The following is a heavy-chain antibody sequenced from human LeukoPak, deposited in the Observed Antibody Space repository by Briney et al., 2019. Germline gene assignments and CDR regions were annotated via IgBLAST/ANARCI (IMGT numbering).Heavy chain of an antibody. V-gene: IGHV3-66*01. D-gene: IGHD6-6*01. CDR2: IYSGGST. CDR3: ASLPSDYYYYYGMDV. Sequence: AGGSLRLSCAASGFTVRSNYMSWVRQAPGKGLEWVSVIYSGGSTYYADSVKGRFTISRDNSKNTLYLQMNSLRAEDTAVYYCASLPSDYYYYYGMDVWGQGTTVTVSS. CDR1: GFTVRSNY. J-gene: IGHJ6*02.